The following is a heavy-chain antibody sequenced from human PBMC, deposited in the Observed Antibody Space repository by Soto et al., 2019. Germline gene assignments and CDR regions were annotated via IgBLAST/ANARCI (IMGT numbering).Heavy chain of an antibody. Sequence: QVHLVQSGAEVKKPGSSVRVSCKASGGTSRNYAVNWVRQTPGQGLEWMGGIIPISGTTNYAQKFQGRVTITADESTSTAYMELRRLRSEDTAVYFCARDEGDDSSGYYDVNYWGQGTLVTVSS. J-gene: IGHJ4*02. CDR2: IIPISGTT. D-gene: IGHD3-22*01. CDR1: GGTSRNYA. CDR3: ARDEGDDSSGYYDVNY. V-gene: IGHV1-69*01.